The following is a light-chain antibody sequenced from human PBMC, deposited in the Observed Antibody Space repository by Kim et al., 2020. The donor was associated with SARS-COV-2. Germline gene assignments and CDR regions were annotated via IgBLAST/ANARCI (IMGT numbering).Light chain of an antibody. CDR1: ISNIGSNV. J-gene: IGLJ3*02. CDR2: SND. V-gene: IGLV1-44*01. CDR3: AAWDDSLKGSV. Sequence: GQRVTISCSGSISNIGSNVVNWYQQLPGTAPKLLMYSNDYRPSGVPDRFSGSKSGTSASLAISGLQSEDEADYYRAAWDDSLKGSVFGGGTQLTVL.